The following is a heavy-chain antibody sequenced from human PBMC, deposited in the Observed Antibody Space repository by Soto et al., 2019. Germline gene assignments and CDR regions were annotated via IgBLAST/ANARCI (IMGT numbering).Heavy chain of an antibody. D-gene: IGHD3-10*01. Sequence: QVQLQESGPGLVKPSQTLSLTCTVSGGSISSGGYCWSWIRQHPGKGLEWIGYIYYSGSTYYKPPLKNRVTISVSTSKNLCYLKLSSVTAADTAVYYCARVFGFGGMDVWGQGTTVTVSS. J-gene: IGHJ6*02. CDR1: GGSISSGGYC. CDR2: IYYSGST. V-gene: IGHV4-31*03. CDR3: ARVFGFGGMDV.